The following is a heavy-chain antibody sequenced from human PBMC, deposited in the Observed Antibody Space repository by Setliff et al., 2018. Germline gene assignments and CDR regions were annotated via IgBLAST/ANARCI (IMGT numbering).Heavy chain of an antibody. V-gene: IGHV1-69*13. CDR3: ARVRDCSGGICHRGFHHYMDV. D-gene: IGHD2-15*01. J-gene: IGHJ6*03. CDR1: GGTFSSYA. CDR2: IIPMFGTT. Sequence: GASVKVSCKASGGTFSSYAIDRVRQAPGQGLEWMGGIIPMFGTTNYARRFRGRVTITADESTTTAYLELSSLRSDDTAVYYCARVRDCSGGICHRGFHHYMDVWGKGTTVTVSS.